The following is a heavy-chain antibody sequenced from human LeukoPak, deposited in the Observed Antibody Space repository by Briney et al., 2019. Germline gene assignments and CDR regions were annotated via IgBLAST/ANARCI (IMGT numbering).Heavy chain of an antibody. D-gene: IGHD2-2*01. J-gene: IGHJ4*02. Sequence: ASVKVSCKASGYTFTTYGISWVRQAPGQGLEWMGWISGYNGITNYPQKFQGRVFMTTDTSTSTVYMELSSLRSEDTAVYYCARAHRYCSSTSCYAFDYWGQGTLVTVSS. CDR3: ARAHRYCSSTSCYAFDY. V-gene: IGHV1-18*01. CDR1: GYTFTTYG. CDR2: ISGYNGIT.